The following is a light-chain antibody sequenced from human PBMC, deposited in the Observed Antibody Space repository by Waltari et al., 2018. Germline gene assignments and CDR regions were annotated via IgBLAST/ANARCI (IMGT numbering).Light chain of an antibody. V-gene: IGKV2-28*01. J-gene: IGKJ2*01. CDR2: LGS. CDR3: MQGLQTPAYT. CDR1: QSLLHRNGYNY. Sequence: DIVLTQSPLSLPVSPGEPASISCRSSQSLLHRNGYNYLDWYLQKPGQCPQLLIYLGSNRASGVPDRFSGSGSGTDFTLNISRVEAEDVGVDYCMQGLQTPAYTFGQGTRLEI.